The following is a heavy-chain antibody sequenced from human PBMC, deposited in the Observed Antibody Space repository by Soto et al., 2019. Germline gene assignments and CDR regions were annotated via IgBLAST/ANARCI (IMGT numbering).Heavy chain of an antibody. D-gene: IGHD1-26*01. Sequence: QVQLVQSGAEVKKPGSSVKVSCKTSGGTFSTYSIVWVRQAPGAGLEWMGGIIPIFGTANYAQKFQDRVTITADKSTNTAFMELSSLKSEDTAMYYCASSSGNNYGVGTNYYFDYLGQGTLVTVSS. CDR3: ASSSGNNYGVGTNYYFDY. J-gene: IGHJ4*02. CDR1: GGTFSTYS. V-gene: IGHV1-69*06. CDR2: IIPIFGTA.